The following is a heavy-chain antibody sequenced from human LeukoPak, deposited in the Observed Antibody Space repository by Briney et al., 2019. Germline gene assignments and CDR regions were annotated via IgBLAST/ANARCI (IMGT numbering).Heavy chain of an antibody. CDR1: GFSFTSYG. V-gene: IGHV1-18*01. CDR2: ISAYNGNT. CDR3: ARGRQTAGVLRYFDWLLVAFDI. Sequence: GASVKVSCKASGFSFTSYGFNWVRQAPGQGLEWMGWISAYNGNTNYAQKLQGRVTMTTDTSTSTAYMELRSLRSDDTAVYYCARGRQTAGVLRYFDWLLVAFDIWGQGTMVTVSS. D-gene: IGHD3-9*01. J-gene: IGHJ3*02.